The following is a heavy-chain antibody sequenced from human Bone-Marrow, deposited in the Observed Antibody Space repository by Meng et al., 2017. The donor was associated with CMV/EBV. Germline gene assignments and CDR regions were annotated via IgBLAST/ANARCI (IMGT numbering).Heavy chain of an antibody. CDR1: GFTFSSYW. CDR3: ARVRFWSGYRNYFDY. D-gene: IGHD3-3*01. CDR2: IKQDGSEK. Sequence: ETLSLTCAASGFTFSSYWMSWVRQAPGKGLEWVANIKQDGSEKYYVDSVKGRFTISRDNAKNSLYLQMNSLRAEDTAVYYCARVRFWSGYRNYFDYWGQGTLVTVSS. V-gene: IGHV3-7*01. J-gene: IGHJ4*02.